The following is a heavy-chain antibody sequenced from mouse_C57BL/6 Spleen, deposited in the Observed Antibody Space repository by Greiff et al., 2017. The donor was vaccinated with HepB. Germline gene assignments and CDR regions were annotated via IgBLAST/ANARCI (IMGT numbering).Heavy chain of an antibody. V-gene: IGHV5-17*01. CDR3: ARPIYYDYDFYAMDY. J-gene: IGHJ4*01. D-gene: IGHD2-4*01. CDR2: ISSGSSTI. CDR1: GFTFSDYG. Sequence: VQLKESGGGLVKPGGSLKLSCAASGFTFSDYGMHWVRQAPEKGLEWVAYISSGSSTIYYADTVKGRFTISRDNAKNTLFLQMTSLRSEDTAMYYCARPIYYDYDFYAMDYWGQGTSVTVSS.